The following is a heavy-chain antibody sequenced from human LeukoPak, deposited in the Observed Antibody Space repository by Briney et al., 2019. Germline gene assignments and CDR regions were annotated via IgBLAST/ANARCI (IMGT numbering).Heavy chain of an antibody. CDR3: ASDGGHYDSSGYYFPFDY. CDR2: IYYSGST. V-gene: IGHV4-39*07. D-gene: IGHD3-22*01. CDR1: GGSISSSSYY. Sequence: PSETLSLTCTVSGGSISSSSYYWFWIRQPPGKGLEWIGSIYYSGSTYYNPSLKSRVTISVDTSKNQFSLKLSSVTAADTAVYYCASDGGHYDSSGYYFPFDYWGQGTLVTVSS. J-gene: IGHJ4*02.